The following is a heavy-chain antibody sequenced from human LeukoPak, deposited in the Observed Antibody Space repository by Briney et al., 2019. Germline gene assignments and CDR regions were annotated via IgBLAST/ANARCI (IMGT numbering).Heavy chain of an antibody. V-gene: IGHV3-9*01. J-gene: IGHJ4*01. CDR3: AEECDTAMGTFDY. D-gene: IGHD5-18*01. Sequence: GGSLRLSCAASGFTFDDYAMHWVRQAPGKGLEWVSGISWNSGTIGYADSVKGRFTISRDNVKNSLYLQSNSLRAEDTSLYYCAEECDTAMGTFDYWGHGTLVTVSS. CDR2: ISWNSGTI. CDR1: GFTFDDYA.